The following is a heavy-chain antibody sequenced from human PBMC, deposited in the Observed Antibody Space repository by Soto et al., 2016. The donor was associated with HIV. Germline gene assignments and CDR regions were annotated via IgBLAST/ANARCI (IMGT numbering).Heavy chain of an antibody. CDR1: GFTFSSYA. CDR2: IDDSGGST. CDR3: AKGGSNFDY. J-gene: IGHJ4*02. Sequence: EVQLLESGGGLVQPGGSLRLSCAASGFTFSSYAMSWVRQAPGKGLEWVSAIDDSGGSTFYADSVKGRFTTSRDNSKNTLYLQMNSLRAEDTAVYYRAKGGSNFDYWGQGTLVTVSS. V-gene: IGHV3-23*01.